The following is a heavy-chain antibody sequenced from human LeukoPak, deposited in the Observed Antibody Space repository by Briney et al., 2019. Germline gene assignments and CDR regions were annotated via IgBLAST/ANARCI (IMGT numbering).Heavy chain of an antibody. J-gene: IGHJ4*02. D-gene: IGHD4-23*01. V-gene: IGHV1-2*02. CDR1: RYTFTGYY. CDR3: ARGPTVVTQYYFDY. CDR2: INPNSGGT. Sequence: ASVKVSCKASRYTFTGYYMHWVRQAPGQGLEWMGWINPNSGGTNYAQKFQGRVTMTRDTSISTAYMELSRLRSDDTAVYYCARGPTVVTQYYFDYWGQGTLVTVSS.